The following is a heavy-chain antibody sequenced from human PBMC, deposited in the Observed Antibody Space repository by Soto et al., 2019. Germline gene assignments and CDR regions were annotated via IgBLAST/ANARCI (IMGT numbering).Heavy chain of an antibody. CDR2: IYGGLTT. D-gene: IGHD6-13*01. Sequence: GGSLRLSCAASGFNVSSTYMTWVRQAPGKGLEWVSVIYGGLTTSYADSVKGRFTISRDNSKNTVVLQMNSLRGEDTAVYYCARDRIEAAGTPRFNYYYGMDVWGQGTTVTVSS. J-gene: IGHJ6*02. CDR3: ARDRIEAAGTPRFNYYYGMDV. V-gene: IGHV3-53*01. CDR1: GFNVSSTY.